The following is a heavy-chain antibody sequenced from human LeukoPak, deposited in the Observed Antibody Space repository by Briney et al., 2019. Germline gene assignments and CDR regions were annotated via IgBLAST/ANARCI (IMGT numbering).Heavy chain of an antibody. CDR2: IIPIFGTA. CDR1: GGTFSSYA. D-gene: IGHD3-22*01. J-gene: IGHJ4*02. CDR3: ARRPNHYDTSGYDY. V-gene: IGHV1-69*05. Sequence: ASVKVSCKASGGTFSSYAISWVRQAPGQGLEWMGGIIPIFGTANYAQIFQDRVTLTTDTSTSTAYMELRRLRSDDTAVYYCARRPNHYDTSGYDYWGQGTPITVSS.